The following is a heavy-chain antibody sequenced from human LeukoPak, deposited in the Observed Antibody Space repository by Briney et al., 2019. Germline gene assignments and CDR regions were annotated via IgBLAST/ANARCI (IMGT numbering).Heavy chain of an antibody. CDR2: IYYTGTT. CDR1: GASISSSTYY. J-gene: IGHJ4*02. CDR3: ASAPRQGSIGGLDY. Sequence: PSETLSLTCSVSGASISSSTYYWGWIRQPPGKGLEWIGAIYYTGTTYCNPSLRSRVTISADTSKNHFSLKLSSVTAADTALYYCASAPRQGSIGGLDYWGQGTLVTVSS. D-gene: IGHD3-16*01. V-gene: IGHV4-39*02.